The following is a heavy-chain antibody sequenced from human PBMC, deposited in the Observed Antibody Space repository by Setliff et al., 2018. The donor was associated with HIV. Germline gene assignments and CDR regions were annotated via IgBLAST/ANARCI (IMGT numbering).Heavy chain of an antibody. J-gene: IGHJ6*03. CDR1: GFTLGGYA. CDR3: TTDSATMIVVVTKGEDYYYYMDV. V-gene: IGHV3-49*04. Sequence: GGSLRLSCAGSGFTLGGYAMSWVRQAPGKGLEWVGFIRSKAYGGTTEYAASVKGRFTISRDDSKNSLYLQMNSLKTEDTAVYYCTTDSATMIVVVTKGEDYYYYMDVWGKGTTVTVSS. CDR2: IRSKAYGGTT. D-gene: IGHD3-22*01.